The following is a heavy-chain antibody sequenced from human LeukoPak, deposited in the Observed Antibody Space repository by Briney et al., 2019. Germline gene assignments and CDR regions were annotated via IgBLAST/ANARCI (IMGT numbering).Heavy chain of an antibody. CDR3: GRRPDVEGPIDN. Sequence: PSETLSLIYSVSCGPLLRCFWTWVRQPPGKGLQWIGRISSGTTDYSPSLKSRLTISIDTSMNQFSLRLASVTAADTAVYYCGRRPDVEGPIDNRGQAILVAVSS. V-gene: IGHV4-4*07. J-gene: IGHJ4*02. CDR1: CGPLLRCF. CDR2: ISSGTT. D-gene: IGHD1-14*01.